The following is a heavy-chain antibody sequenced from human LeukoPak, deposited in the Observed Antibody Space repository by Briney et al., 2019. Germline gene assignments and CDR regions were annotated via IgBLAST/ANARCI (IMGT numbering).Heavy chain of an antibody. D-gene: IGHD6-13*01. CDR2: IIPIFGTA. V-gene: IGHV1-69*01. Sequence: SVKVSCKASGGTFSSYAISWVRQAPGQGLEWMGGIIPIFGTANYAQKFQGRVTITADESTSTAYMELSSLRSEDTAAYYCARGEDSSWYNNYWGQGTLVTVSS. J-gene: IGHJ4*02. CDR3: ARGEDSSWYNNY. CDR1: GGTFSSYA.